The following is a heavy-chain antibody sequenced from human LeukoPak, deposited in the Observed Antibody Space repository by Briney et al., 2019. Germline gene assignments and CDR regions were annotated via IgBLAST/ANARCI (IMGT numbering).Heavy chain of an antibody. CDR3: ARVGNYYFDY. CDR1: GGSPSTYY. V-gene: IGHV4-59*01. Sequence: NTSETPSPPRTVPGGSPSTYYWSLIPQPPGKGLEWIGYIYYTGSTNYNLSLKSRVTISVDTSKNQFSLKLSSVTAADTAVYYCARVGNYYFDYWGQGTLVTVTS. CDR2: IYYTGST. J-gene: IGHJ4*02. D-gene: IGHD1-1*01.